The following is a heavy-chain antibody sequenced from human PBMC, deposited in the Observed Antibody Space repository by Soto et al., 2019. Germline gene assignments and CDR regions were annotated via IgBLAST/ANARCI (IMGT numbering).Heavy chain of an antibody. CDR3: ARQSDYSGAYWPY. V-gene: IGHV5-51*01. CDR2: IYPGDSDA. D-gene: IGHD1-26*01. J-gene: IGHJ4*02. Sequence: GESLKISCKGSGYRFTSYWIGWVRQMPGKGLEWVGIIYPGDSDARYSPSFQGQVTISVDKSNNTAYLHWSRLRAPDTAIYYCARQSDYSGAYWPYWGQGTLVTVSS. CDR1: GYRFTSYW.